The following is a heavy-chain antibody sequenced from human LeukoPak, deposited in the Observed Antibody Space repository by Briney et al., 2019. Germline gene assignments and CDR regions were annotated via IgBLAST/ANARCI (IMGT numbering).Heavy chain of an antibody. Sequence: ASVKVSCKASGYIFTGYYMHWVRQAPGQGLEWMGWINPNSGDTNYAQKFQGRVTITADKSTSTAYMELSSLRSEDTAVYYCARAAAEWLLLGWFDPWGQGTLVTVSS. D-gene: IGHD3-3*01. V-gene: IGHV1-2*02. CDR3: ARAAAEWLLLGWFDP. CDR1: GYIFTGYY. J-gene: IGHJ5*02. CDR2: INPNSGDT.